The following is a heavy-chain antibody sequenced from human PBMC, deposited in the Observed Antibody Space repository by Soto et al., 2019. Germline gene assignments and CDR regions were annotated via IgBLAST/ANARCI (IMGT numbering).Heavy chain of an antibody. CDR3: ASGASGNYR. D-gene: IGHD3-10*01. CDR1: RFTVSSNY. CDR2: IYSGGTT. V-gene: IGHV3-66*01. Sequence: EVQLVESGGGLVQPGGSLRLSCAASRFTVSSNYMTWVRQAPGKGLEWVSNIYSGGTTSYADSVKGRFTISRDNSKNTLFLQMNSLRDDDTAVYYCASGASGNYRWGQGTLVTVSS. J-gene: IGHJ4*02.